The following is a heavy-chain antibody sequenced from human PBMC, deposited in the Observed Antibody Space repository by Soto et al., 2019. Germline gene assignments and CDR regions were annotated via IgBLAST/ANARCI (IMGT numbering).Heavy chain of an antibody. CDR2: IYYSGST. D-gene: IGHD6-13*01. Sequence: QVQLQESGPGLVKPSQTLSLTCTVSGGSISSGGYYWSWIRQQPGKGMEWIGYIYYSGSTYYNPSLKRRVTISVDTSKNQFSLKLSSVTAADTAVYYCARDSQRAGIAAATGFDPWGQGTLVTVSS. J-gene: IGHJ5*02. CDR3: ARDSQRAGIAAATGFDP. CDR1: GGSISSGGYY. V-gene: IGHV4-31*03.